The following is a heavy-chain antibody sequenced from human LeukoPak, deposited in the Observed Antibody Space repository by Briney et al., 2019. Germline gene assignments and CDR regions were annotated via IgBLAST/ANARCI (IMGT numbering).Heavy chain of an antibody. Sequence: GASVKVSCKASGYTFTGYYMHWVRQAPGQGLEWMGWINPNSGGTNYAQKFQGRVTMTRDTSISTAYMELSRLRSDDTAVYYCATTNYPPFYGSGSYYDYWGQGTLVTVSS. CDR2: INPNSGGT. V-gene: IGHV1-2*02. D-gene: IGHD3-10*01. CDR3: ATTNYPPFYGSGSYYDY. J-gene: IGHJ4*02. CDR1: GYTFTGYY.